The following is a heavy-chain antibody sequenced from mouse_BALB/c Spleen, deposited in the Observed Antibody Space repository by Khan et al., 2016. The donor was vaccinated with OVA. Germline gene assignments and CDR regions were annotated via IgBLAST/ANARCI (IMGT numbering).Heavy chain of an antibody. CDR3: ARRDYYAYFWFFDV. CDR1: GYTFTEYT. J-gene: IGHJ1*01. V-gene: IGHV1-22*01. CDR2: INPNNGGT. D-gene: IGHD1-2*01. Sequence: EVQLQQSGPELVKPGASVKISCKTSGYTFTEYTMHWVKQSHGKSLEWIGRINPNNGGTSYNQKFKGKATLTVDTSSTTAYMELRSLTSEDSAVYYWARRDYYAYFWFFDVWGAGTTVTVSS.